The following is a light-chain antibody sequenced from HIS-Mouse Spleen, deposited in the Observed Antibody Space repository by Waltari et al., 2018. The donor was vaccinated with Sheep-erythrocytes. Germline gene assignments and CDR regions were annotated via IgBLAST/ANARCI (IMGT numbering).Light chain of an antibody. CDR1: SRHVGGYNY. J-gene: IGLJ1*01. Sequence: QSALTQPRSVSGSPGQSVTISCTGTSRHVGGYNYVSWYQHHPGKAPKLMIYDVSKRPSGVPDRFSGSKSGNTASLTISGLQAEDEADYYCCSYAGSYNHVFATGTKVTVL. V-gene: IGLV2-11*01. CDR3: CSYAGSYNHV. CDR2: DVS.